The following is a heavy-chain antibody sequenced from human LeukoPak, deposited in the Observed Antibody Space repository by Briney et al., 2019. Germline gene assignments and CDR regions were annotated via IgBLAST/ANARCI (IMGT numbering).Heavy chain of an antibody. J-gene: IGHJ4*02. V-gene: IGHV4-39*07. D-gene: IGHD3-22*01. Sequence: SETLSLTCTVSGGSISSSSYYWGWIRQPPGKGLEWIGSIYYSGSTYYNPSLKSRVTISVDTSKNQFSLKLSSVTAADTAVYYCARVNGIVAPLDYWGQGTLVTVSS. CDR1: GGSISSSSYY. CDR2: IYYSGST. CDR3: ARVNGIVAPLDY.